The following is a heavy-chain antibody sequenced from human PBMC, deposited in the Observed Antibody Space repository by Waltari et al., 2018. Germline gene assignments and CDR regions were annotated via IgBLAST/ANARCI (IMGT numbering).Heavy chain of an antibody. D-gene: IGHD4-17*01. J-gene: IGHJ3*02. V-gene: IGHV3-48*03. CDR1: GFTFSSYE. CDR3: ARYYGDYLDAFDI. CDR2: ISSSGSTI. Sequence: EVQLVESGGGLVQPGGSLRLSCAASGFTFSSYEMNWVRQAPGKGLEWVSAISSSGSTIYYADAVKGRFTISRDNAKNSLYLQMNSLRAEDTAVYYCARYYGDYLDAFDIWGQGTMVTVSS.